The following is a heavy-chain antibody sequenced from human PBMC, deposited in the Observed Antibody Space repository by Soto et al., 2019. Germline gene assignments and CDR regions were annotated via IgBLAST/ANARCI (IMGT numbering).Heavy chain of an antibody. CDR3: ATDQSYYDSSGYYQTAVY. V-gene: IGHV1-18*01. Sequence: ASVKVSCKASGYTFTSYGISWVRQAPGQGLEWMGWISAYNGNTNYAQKLQGRVTMTTDTSTSTAYMELRSLRSDDTAVYYCATDQSYYDSSGYYQTAVYWGQGTLVTVSS. D-gene: IGHD3-22*01. CDR1: GYTFTSYG. CDR2: ISAYNGNT. J-gene: IGHJ4*02.